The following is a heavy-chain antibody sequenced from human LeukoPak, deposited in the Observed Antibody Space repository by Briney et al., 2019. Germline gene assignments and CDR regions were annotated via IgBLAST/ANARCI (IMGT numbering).Heavy chain of an antibody. Sequence: SETLSLTCAVSGYSISSGHYWRWIRQPPGKGLEWIGSIHHSGSTYYNPSLKSRVIISVDTSKNQFSLKLSSGTAADTAIYYCAGGGGGGSTAYFAYWGQGTLVTVSS. J-gene: IGHJ4*02. D-gene: IGHD3-16*01. CDR3: AGGGGGGSTAYFAY. CDR2: IHHSGST. V-gene: IGHV4-38-2*01. CDR1: GYSISSGHY.